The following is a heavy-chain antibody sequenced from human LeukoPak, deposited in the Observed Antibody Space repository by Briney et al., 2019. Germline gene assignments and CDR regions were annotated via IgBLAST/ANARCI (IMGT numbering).Heavy chain of an antibody. V-gene: IGHV1-8*02. CDR2: RKPNSGNA. D-gene: IGHD5-24*01. CDR3: ARGFRAAVSMATISYYFDS. J-gene: IGHJ4*02. CDR1: GYPFTSYY. Sequence: GASVKVSYTPSGYPFTSYYMHWVRQAPGQGLGWMGWRKPNSGNAGYAQKVQGRVTVTRNTSISTAYMELSSLRSEDTAVYYCARGFRAAVSMATISYYFDSWGQGTLVTVSS.